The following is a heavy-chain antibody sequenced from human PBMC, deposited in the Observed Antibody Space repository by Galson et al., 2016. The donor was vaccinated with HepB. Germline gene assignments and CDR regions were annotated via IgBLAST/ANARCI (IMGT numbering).Heavy chain of an antibody. V-gene: IGHV3-23*01. D-gene: IGHD3-22*01. Sequence: SLRLSCAASGFMFNAYAMSWVRQAPGKGLEWVSSISGGGGNTYYADSVRDRFTISRDNSMNTLSLQMDSLRAEDTAVYYCAKDIHGYYRPFDSWGQGTLATVSS. CDR1: GFMFNAYA. CDR3: AKDIHGYYRPFDS. J-gene: IGHJ4*02. CDR2: ISGGGGNT.